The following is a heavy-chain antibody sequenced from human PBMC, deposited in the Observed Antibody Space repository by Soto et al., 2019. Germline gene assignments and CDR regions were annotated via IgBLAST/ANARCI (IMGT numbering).Heavy chain of an antibody. J-gene: IGHJ3*02. V-gene: IGHV1-69*12. CDR3: ARGYYDSSGTPDDAFDI. CDR2: IIPIFGTA. Sequence: QVQLVQSGAEVKKPGSSVKVSCKASGGTFSSYAISWVRQAPGQGLEWMGGIIPIFGTANYAQKFQGRVTITADESTSTGYMELSSLRSEDTAVYYCARGYYDSSGTPDDAFDIWGQGTMVTVSS. CDR1: GGTFSSYA. D-gene: IGHD3-22*01.